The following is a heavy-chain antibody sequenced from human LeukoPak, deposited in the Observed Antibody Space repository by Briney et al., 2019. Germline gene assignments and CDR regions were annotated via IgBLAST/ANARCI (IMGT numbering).Heavy chain of an antibody. CDR1: GYSIRSGYY. V-gene: IGHV4-38-2*02. D-gene: IGHD1-26*01. CDR2: IYQSGST. Sequence: SETLSLTCTVSGYSIRSGYYWGWIRQPPGKGLEWIGSIYQSGSTYYNPSLKSRVTISVDTSKNQFSLKLSSVTAADTAVYYCARDSGSYGRAFDIWGQGTMVTVSS. J-gene: IGHJ3*02. CDR3: ARDSGSYGRAFDI.